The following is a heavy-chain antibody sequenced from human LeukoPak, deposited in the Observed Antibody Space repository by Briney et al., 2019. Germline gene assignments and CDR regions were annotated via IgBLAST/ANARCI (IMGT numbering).Heavy chain of an antibody. CDR1: GFTFTGYA. Sequence: PGGSLRLSCAASGFTFTGYAMNWVRQAPGKGLEWVSGISGSASTTDYADSVKGRFTISRDNSKNTLYLQMNSLRAEDTAVYYCAKGGKWTPSHYYYYYYMDVWGKGTTVTVSS. V-gene: IGHV3-23*01. J-gene: IGHJ6*03. D-gene: IGHD1-26*01. CDR3: AKGGKWTPSHYYYYYYMDV. CDR2: ISGSASTT.